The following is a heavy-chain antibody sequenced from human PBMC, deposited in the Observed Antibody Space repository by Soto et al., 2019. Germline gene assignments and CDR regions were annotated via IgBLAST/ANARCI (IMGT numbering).Heavy chain of an antibody. CDR2: ISSSSTNI. CDR1: GFIITSYT. J-gene: IGHJ4*02. CDR3: ARGPLYYFDY. Sequence: EVQLVESGGGLVKPGGSLRLSCAASGFIITSYTMNWVRRAPGKGLEWVSSISSSSTNIHYADSVKGRFTISKDNAKKSPYLQMNSLRAEDTAVYYCARGPLYYFDYWGQGTLVTVSS. V-gene: IGHV3-21*02.